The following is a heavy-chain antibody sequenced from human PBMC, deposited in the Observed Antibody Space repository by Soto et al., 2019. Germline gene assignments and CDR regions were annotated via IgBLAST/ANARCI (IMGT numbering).Heavy chain of an antibody. D-gene: IGHD2-15*01. J-gene: IGHJ3*02. CDR3: ARVRMPGYCSGGSCYSDAFDI. CDR2: IDPDDGKT. CDR1: GFTLTDLS. Sequence: GASVKVSCKVSGFTLTDLSMHWVRQAPGKGLEWMGRIDPDDGKTIYAQKFQGRVTMTTDTSTSTAYMELRSLRSDDTAVYYCARVRMPGYCSGGSCYSDAFDIWGQGTMVTVSS. V-gene: IGHV1-24*01.